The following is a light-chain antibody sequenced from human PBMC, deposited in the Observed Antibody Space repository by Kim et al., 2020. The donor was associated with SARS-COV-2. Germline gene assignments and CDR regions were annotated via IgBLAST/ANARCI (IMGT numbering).Light chain of an antibody. CDR3: QQSNSFPFT. CDR2: AAS. CDR1: QGISDW. V-gene: IGKV1-12*02. J-gene: IGKJ3*01. Sequence: GDTVTSSCRASQGISDWLAWYQQKPGKAPKVLIYAASNLQSGVPSRFSGTGSGTDFTLTITSLQPEDFATYFCQQSNSFPFTFGPGTKVDFK.